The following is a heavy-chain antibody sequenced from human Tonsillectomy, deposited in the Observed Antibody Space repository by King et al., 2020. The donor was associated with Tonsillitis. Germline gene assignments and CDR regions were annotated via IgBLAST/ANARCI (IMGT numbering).Heavy chain of an antibody. D-gene: IGHD2-2*01. CDR1: GYTFTSYA. J-gene: IGHJ4*02. CDR3: AREFKRDCSSTSCHFLY. V-gene: IGHV7-4-1*02. CDR2: INTNTWNP. Sequence: VQLVESGSELKKPGASVKVSCKASGYTFTSYAMNWVRQAPGQGLEWMGWINTNTWNPTYAQGFTGRFVFSLDTSVTTAYPQISSLKAEDTAVYYCAREFKRDCSSTSCHFLYSGQGTLVTASS.